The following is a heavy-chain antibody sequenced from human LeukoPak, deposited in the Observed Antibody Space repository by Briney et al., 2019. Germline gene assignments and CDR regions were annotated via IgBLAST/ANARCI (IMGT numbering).Heavy chain of an antibody. V-gene: IGHV3-21*01. CDR3: ARDGRCGGDCYAS. CDR1: GFSFSIYT. CDR2: ISSSSSYI. J-gene: IGHJ4*02. D-gene: IGHD2-21*02. Sequence: PGGSLRLSCVASGFSFSIYTMNWVRQAPGKGLGWVSFISSSSSYIYYADSVKGRFTISRDNAKNELYLQMNSLRVEDTAVYYCARDGRCGGDCYASWGQGTLVTVSS.